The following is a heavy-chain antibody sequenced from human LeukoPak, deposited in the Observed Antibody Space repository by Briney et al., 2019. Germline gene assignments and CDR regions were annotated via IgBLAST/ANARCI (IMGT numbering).Heavy chain of an antibody. Sequence: SPTLSLTCAISGDSISSTSTAWHWLRQSPSRGLEWLGRTYYRSKWYTDYAESVKSRLVINPDTSKNEFSLQMTSVTSSDTAIYFCARGPKTGWFDHWGQGTLVTVSS. V-gene: IGHV6-1*01. CDR2: TYYRSKWYT. CDR3: ARGPKTGWFDH. J-gene: IGHJ5*02. CDR1: GDSISSTSTA. D-gene: IGHD3-9*01.